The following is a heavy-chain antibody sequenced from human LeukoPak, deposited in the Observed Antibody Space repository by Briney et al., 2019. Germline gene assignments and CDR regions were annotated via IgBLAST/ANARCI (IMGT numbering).Heavy chain of an antibody. V-gene: IGHV3-7*01. CDR2: IKQDGSEK. D-gene: IGHD3-10*01. CDR1: GFTFSSYW. J-gene: IGHJ4*02. Sequence: GGSLRLSCAASGFTFSSYWMSWVRQAPGKGLEWVANIKQDGSEKYYVDSVKGRFTISRDNAKNSLYLQMNGLRAEDTAVYYCARAWRNYYGSGSYPFDYWGQGTLVTVSS. CDR3: ARAWRNYYGSGSYPFDY.